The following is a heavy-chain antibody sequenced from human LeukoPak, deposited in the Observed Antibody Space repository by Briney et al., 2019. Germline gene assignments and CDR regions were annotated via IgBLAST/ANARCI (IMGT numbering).Heavy chain of an antibody. CDR3: TRGAGWLIDY. J-gene: IGHJ4*02. D-gene: IGHD3-16*01. CDR2: FHNSGTS. Sequence: PSETLSLTCTVSDDSISDYYRGWIRQPPGKGLEWIGYFHNSGTSTYNPSLKSRVTISADTSKNQFSLKLNSLTTTDTAVYYCTRGAGWLIDYWGQGILVTVSS. CDR1: DDSISDYY. V-gene: IGHV4-59*01.